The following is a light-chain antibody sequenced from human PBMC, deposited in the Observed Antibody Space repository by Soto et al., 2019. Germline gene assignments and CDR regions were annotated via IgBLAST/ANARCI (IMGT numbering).Light chain of an antibody. CDR1: SSDIGRYNL. Sequence: QSVLAQPASVSGSPGQSITISCTGTSSDIGRYNLVSWYQQYPGKAPKLVIYDVTKRPSGVSDRFSASKSGNTASLTISGLQAEDDADYYCCSHAGRGSVLFGGGTKVTVL. CDR2: DVT. J-gene: IGLJ2*01. CDR3: CSHAGRGSVL. V-gene: IGLV2-23*02.